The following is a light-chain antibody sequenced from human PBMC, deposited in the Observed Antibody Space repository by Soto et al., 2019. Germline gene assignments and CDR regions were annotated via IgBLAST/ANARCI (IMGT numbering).Light chain of an antibody. CDR2: NVS. CDR1: SSGVGAFHF. V-gene: IGLV2-14*01. Sequence: QSALTQPASVSGSPGQSITISCTGTSSGVGAFHFVTWYQQHPGKAPKLIICNVSERPSGVSTRFSGSKSGNTASLTIAGLQAEDEADYYCNSYTTRRTYVFGSGTKVTVL. CDR3: NSYTTRRTYV. J-gene: IGLJ1*01.